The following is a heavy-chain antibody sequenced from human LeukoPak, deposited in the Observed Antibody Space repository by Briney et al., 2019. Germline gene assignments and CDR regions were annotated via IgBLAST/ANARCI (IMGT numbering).Heavy chain of an antibody. V-gene: IGHV1-18*01. CDR1: VFDFTSYG. CDR2: ISAYNGNT. D-gene: IGHD3-16*01. Sequence: ASVKVSRKASVFDFTSYGISWVRQAPGQGLEWMGWISAYNGNTHYAQKLQGRVTMTTDTSASTAYMELRSLTSDDTAVYYCAREPKSLGDLFFIDYWGQGTLVTVSS. CDR3: AREPKSLGDLFFIDY. J-gene: IGHJ4*02.